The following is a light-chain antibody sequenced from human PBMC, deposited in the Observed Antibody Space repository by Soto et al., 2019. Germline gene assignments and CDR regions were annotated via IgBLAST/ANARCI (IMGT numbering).Light chain of an antibody. CDR3: QSYDSSLSGSGV. J-gene: IGLJ3*02. Sequence: QSVLTQPPSVCGAPGQRVTISCTGSYSNIGAGYEVHWYQQIPGTAPKLLISGHNNRPSGVPDRFFGSKSGTSASLTIIGLQAEDEADYYCQSYDSSLSGSGVFGGGTKLTVL. CDR1: YSNIGAGYE. V-gene: IGLV1-40*01. CDR2: GHN.